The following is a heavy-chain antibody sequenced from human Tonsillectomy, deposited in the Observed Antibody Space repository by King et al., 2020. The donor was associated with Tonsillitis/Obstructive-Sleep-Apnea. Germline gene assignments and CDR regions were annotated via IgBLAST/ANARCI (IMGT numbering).Heavy chain of an antibody. Sequence: QLVQSGAEVKKPGSSVKVSCKASGGTFSSYAVNWVRQAPGQGLEWMGGIIPIFGTANYAQKFQGRVTISADESTSIAYMELSSLRSEDTAVYYCARGKNYPEAVAGTLDDYYYYNMDVWGKGTTVTVSS. D-gene: IGHD6-19*01. J-gene: IGHJ6*03. CDR1: GGTFSSYA. CDR2: IIPIFGTA. V-gene: IGHV1-69*01. CDR3: ARGKNYPEAVAGTLDDYYYYNMDV.